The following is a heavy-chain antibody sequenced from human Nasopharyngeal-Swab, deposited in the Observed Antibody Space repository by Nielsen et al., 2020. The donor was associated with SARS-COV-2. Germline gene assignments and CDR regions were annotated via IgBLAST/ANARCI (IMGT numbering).Heavy chain of an antibody. CDR3: ARVGNSGYCSGGSCYSLNY. CDR2: INPNSGGT. CDR1: GYTFTGYY. Sequence: ASVKVSCKASGYTFTGYYMHWVRQAPGQGLEWMGRINPNSGGTNYAQKFQGRVTMTRDTSISTAYMELSRLRSDDTAVYYCARVGNSGYCSGGSCYSLNYWGQGTLGHRLL. V-gene: IGHV1-2*06. D-gene: IGHD2-15*01. J-gene: IGHJ4*02.